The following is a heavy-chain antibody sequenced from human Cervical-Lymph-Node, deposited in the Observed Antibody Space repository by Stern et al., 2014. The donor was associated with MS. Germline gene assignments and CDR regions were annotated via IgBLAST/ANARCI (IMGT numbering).Heavy chain of an antibody. CDR1: GGSISSAGYY. D-gene: IGHD4-23*01. CDR2: IYYTGST. V-gene: IGHV4-31*03. CDR3: ARDHGGNSGASD. Sequence: QLHLQESGPGLVKPSQTLSLTCTVSGGSISSAGYYWSWIRQHPGKGLEWIGYIYYTGSTYYNPSLKSRVTISVDTSKNQFSLKLSSVTAADTAVYYCARDHGGNSGASDWGQGTLVTVSS. J-gene: IGHJ4*02.